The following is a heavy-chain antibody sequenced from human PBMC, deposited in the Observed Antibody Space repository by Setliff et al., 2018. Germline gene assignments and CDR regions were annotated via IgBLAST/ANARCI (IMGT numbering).Heavy chain of an antibody. CDR2: ISATNTYI. CDR1: GVTFSNYN. J-gene: IGHJ6*03. D-gene: IGHD4-4*01. Sequence: GGSLRLSCAVSGVTFSNYNMNWVRQAPGKGLEWVSSISATNTYITYADSVKGRFTISRDNDKNSMYLQMNSLGAEDTAVYYCARDNGRLPTEKSPYYFYYMDVWGEGTTVTVSS. CDR3: ARDNGRLPTEKSPYYFYYMDV. V-gene: IGHV3-21*01.